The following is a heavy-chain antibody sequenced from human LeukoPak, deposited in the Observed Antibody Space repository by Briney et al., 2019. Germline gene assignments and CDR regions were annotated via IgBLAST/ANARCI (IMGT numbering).Heavy chain of an antibody. CDR2: INAGNGNT. CDR3: ARGKRELYSSGWYWGYYFDY. V-gene: IGHV1-3*01. Sequence: ASVKVSCKASGYTFTSYAMHWVRRAPGQRLEWMGWINAGNGNTKYSQKFQGRVTITRDTSASTAYMELSSLRSEDTAVYYCARGKRELYSSGWYWGYYFDYWGQGTLVTVSS. CDR1: GYTFTSYA. D-gene: IGHD6-19*01. J-gene: IGHJ4*02.